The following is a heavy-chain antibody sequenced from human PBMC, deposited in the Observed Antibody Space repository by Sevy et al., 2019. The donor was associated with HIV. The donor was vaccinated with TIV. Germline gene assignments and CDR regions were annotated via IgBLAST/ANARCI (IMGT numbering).Heavy chain of an antibody. CDR2: ISGDGATT. D-gene: IGHD2-15*01. CDR3: ARSGGTTLFDY. J-gene: IGHJ4*02. V-gene: IGHV3-74*01. Sequence: GGSLRLSCAASGFTLINHWMHWVRQAPGKGLVWVSGISGDGATTTYADSVKGRFTISRDNAKNTLYVQMNSLRGEDTAVYYCARSGGTTLFDYWGQGILVTVSS. CDR1: GFTLINHW.